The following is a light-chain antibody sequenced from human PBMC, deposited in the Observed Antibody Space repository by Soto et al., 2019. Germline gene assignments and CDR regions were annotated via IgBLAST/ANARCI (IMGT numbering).Light chain of an antibody. J-gene: IGKJ4*01. CDR3: QQRSNWLT. Sequence: EIVXXXSPATXXLSPGERATXXXXASQXVXXYLAWYQQKPGQAPRLLIYDASNRATGIPARFSGSGSGTDFTLTISSLEPEDFAVYYCQQRSNWLTFGGGTKVEIK. V-gene: IGKV3-11*01. CDR1: QXVXXY. CDR2: DAS.